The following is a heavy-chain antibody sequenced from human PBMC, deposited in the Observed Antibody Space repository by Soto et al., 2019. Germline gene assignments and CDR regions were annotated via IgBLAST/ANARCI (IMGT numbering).Heavy chain of an antibody. CDR3: ARSYMTFDY. CDR2: SYYSGST. J-gene: IGHJ4*02. V-gene: IGHV4-59*08. Sequence: QVQLQESGPGLVKPSETLSLTCTVSGGSISSYYWSWIRQPPGKGLEWIGYSYYSGSTNYNPSLKSRVTISVDTSRNQFSLKLSSVTAADTAVYYCARSYMTFDYWGQGTLVTVSS. CDR1: GGSISSYY. D-gene: IGHD1-20*01.